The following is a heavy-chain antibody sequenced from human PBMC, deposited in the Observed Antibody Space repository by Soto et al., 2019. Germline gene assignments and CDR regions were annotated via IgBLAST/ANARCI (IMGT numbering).Heavy chain of an antibody. CDR3: ASSGWYRLDYNYYYGMDV. CDR2: ISYSGST. J-gene: IGHJ6*02. D-gene: IGHD6-19*01. V-gene: IGHV4-30-4*01. CDR1: GDSISSGDYY. Sequence: KSSETLSLTCTVSGDSISSGDYYWSWIRQPPGKGLEWIGYISYSGSTYYNPSLKSRLTISVDTSKNQFSLKLTSVTAADTAVYYCASSGWYRLDYNYYYGMDVWGQGTTVTVSS.